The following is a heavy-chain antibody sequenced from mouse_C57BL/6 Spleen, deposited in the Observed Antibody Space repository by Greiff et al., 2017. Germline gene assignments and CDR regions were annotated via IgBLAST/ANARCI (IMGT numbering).Heavy chain of an antibody. CDR3: ARRGNYGSSPLYAMDY. J-gene: IGHJ4*01. Sequence: EVQLQQSGPELVKPGASVKISCKASGYTFTDYYMNWVKQSHGKSLEWIGDINPNNGGTSYNQKFKGKATLTVDKSSSTAYMELRSLTSEDSAVYYCARRGNYGSSPLYAMDYWGQGTSVTVSS. CDR1: GYTFTDYY. CDR2: INPNNGGT. V-gene: IGHV1-26*01. D-gene: IGHD1-1*01.